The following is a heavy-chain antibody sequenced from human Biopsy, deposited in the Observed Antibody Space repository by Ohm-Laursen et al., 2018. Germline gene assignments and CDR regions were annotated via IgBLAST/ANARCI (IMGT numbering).Heavy chain of an antibody. V-gene: IGHV1-69*06. J-gene: IGHJ1*01. D-gene: IGHD3-9*01. CDR2: NIPILGTG. Sequence: GASVKVSCKAPGGTFSKYGVNWVRQAPGQGLEWLGGNIPILGTGNYAPMFHGRVTVVAGTSTSTATMELRSLRPDDTAVYYCATKLTGYSHHWGQGTLVIVSS. CDR3: ATKLTGYSHH. CDR1: GGTFSKYG.